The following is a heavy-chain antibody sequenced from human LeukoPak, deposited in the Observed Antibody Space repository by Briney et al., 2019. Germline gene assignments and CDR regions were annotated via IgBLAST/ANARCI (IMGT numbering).Heavy chain of an antibody. CDR2: IYYSGST. CDR3: ARAGFGYSSGWAFGFDP. V-gene: IGHV4-30-4*01. CDR1: GGSISSGDYY. D-gene: IGHD6-19*01. J-gene: IGHJ5*02. Sequence: PSETLSLTCTVSGGSISSGDYYWSWIRQPPGKGLEWIGYIYYSGSTYYNPSLKSRVTISVDTSKNQFSLKLSSVTAADTAVYYCARAGFGYSSGWAFGFDPWGQGTLVTVSS.